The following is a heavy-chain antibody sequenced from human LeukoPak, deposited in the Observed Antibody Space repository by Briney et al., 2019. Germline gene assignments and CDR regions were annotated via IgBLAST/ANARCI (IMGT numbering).Heavy chain of an antibody. CDR2: ISGSGGST. D-gene: IGHD6-19*01. J-gene: IGHJ4*02. V-gene: IGHV3-23*01. CDR1: GFTFSSYA. CDR3: ASPGYSSGCFHY. Sequence: GGSLRLSCAASGFTFSSYAMSWVRQAPGKGLEWVSAISGSGGSTYFADSVKGRFTSSRDNSKDTLYLQMNSLRAEDTAVYYCASPGYSSGCFHYWGQGTLVTVSS.